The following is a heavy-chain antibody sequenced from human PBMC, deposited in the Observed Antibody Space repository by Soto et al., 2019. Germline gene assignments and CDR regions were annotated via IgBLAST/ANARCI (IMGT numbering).Heavy chain of an antibody. CDR3: ARHNDGGILTGYYNY. CDR1: GGSISSYY. D-gene: IGHD3-9*01. J-gene: IGHJ4*02. Sequence: SETLSLTCTVSGGSISSYYWSWIRQPPGKGLEWIGYIYYSGSTNYNPSLKSRVTISVDTSKNQFSLKLSSVTAADTAVYYCARHNDGGILTGYYNYWGQGTLVTVSS. CDR2: IYYSGST. V-gene: IGHV4-59*08.